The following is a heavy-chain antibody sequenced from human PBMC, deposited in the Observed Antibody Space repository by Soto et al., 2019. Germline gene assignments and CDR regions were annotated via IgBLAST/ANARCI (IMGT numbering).Heavy chain of an antibody. Sequence: GESLKISCAASGFTFSSYGMHWVRQAPGKGLEWVAVISYDGSNKYYADSVKGRFTISRDNSKNTLYLQMNSLRAEDTAVYYCAKDLSQIFGDYFDYWGQGTLVTVSS. V-gene: IGHV3-30*18. CDR2: ISYDGSNK. CDR1: GFTFSSYG. CDR3: AKDLSQIFGDYFDY. D-gene: IGHD3-16*01. J-gene: IGHJ4*02.